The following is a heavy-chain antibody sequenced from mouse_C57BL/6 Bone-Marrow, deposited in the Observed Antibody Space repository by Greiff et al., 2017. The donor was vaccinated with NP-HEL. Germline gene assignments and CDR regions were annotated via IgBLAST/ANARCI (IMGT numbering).Heavy chain of an antibody. CDR3: ARKDYYGSSFTWFAY. CDR2: INPNNGGT. D-gene: IGHD1-1*01. V-gene: IGHV1-18*01. Sequence: EVQLQQSGPELVKPGASVKIPCKASGYTFTDYNMDWVKQSHGKSLEWIGDINPNNGGTIYNQKFKGKATLTVDKSSSTAYMELRSLTSEDTAVYYCARKDYYGSSFTWFAYWGQGTLGTVSA. J-gene: IGHJ3*01. CDR1: GYTFTDYN.